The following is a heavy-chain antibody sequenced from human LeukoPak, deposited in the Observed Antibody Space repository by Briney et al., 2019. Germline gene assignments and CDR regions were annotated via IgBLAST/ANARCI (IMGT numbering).Heavy chain of an antibody. CDR1: GFTFSSYW. CDR2: INTDGSST. D-gene: IGHD5-18*01. Sequence: GGSLRLSCAASGFTFSSYWMYWVRQAPGKGLVWVSRINTDGSSTSYADSVKGRFTISRDNAKNTLYLQMNSLRAEDTAVYYCARADNWIPTTLWGQGTLVTVSS. V-gene: IGHV3-74*01. CDR3: ARADNWIPTTL. J-gene: IGHJ1*01.